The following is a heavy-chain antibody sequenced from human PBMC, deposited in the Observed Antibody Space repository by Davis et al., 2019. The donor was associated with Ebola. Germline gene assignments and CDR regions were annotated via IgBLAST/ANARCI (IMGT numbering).Heavy chain of an antibody. V-gene: IGHV4-4*07. J-gene: IGHJ5*02. Sequence: PSETLSLTCTVSGGSLSNNYWSWIRQPAGKGLEWIGRINTGGSTNYNPSLKSRVTMSVDTSKNQFSLKLSSVTAADTAVYYCARGGGAYSSSSGFDPWGQGTLVTVSS. CDR1: GGSLSNNY. D-gene: IGHD6-6*01. CDR2: INTGGST. CDR3: ARGGGAYSSSSGFDP.